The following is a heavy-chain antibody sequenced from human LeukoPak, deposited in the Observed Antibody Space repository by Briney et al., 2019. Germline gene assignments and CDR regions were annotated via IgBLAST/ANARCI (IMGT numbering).Heavy chain of an antibody. J-gene: IGHJ4*02. V-gene: IGHV3-33*06. CDR1: GFTFINYG. D-gene: IGHD6-13*01. CDR3: AKVVQYTASTGTGLDY. CDR2: ICNNGSYK. Sequence: PGGSPRLSRAASGFTFINYGIHAVRPGPGKGLDWVAAICNNGSYKYYADSVKGRFTISRDNSKNTLYLQMNSLRAEDTAIYYCAKVVQYTASTGTGLDYWGQGTLVTVSS.